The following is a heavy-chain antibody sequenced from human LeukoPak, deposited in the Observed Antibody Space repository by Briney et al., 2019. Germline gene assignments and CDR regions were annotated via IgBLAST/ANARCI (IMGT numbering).Heavy chain of an antibody. D-gene: IGHD3-10*01. Sequence: GRSLRLSCAASGFTFDDYAMHWVRQAPGKGLEWVSGISWNSGSIGYADSVKGRSTISRDNAKNSLYLQMNSLRAEDMALYYCAKGKLLWFGEFENWGQGTLVTVSS. CDR3: AKGKLLWFGEFEN. J-gene: IGHJ4*02. V-gene: IGHV3-9*03. CDR1: GFTFDDYA. CDR2: ISWNSGSI.